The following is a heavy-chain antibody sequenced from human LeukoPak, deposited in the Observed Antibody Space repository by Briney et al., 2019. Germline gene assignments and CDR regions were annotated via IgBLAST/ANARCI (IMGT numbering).Heavy chain of an antibody. CDR1: GGTFSSYA. D-gene: IGHD2-2*01. J-gene: IGHJ4*02. V-gene: IGHV1-8*03. CDR3: ARTCAYSSSPLGY. CDR2: MNPNSGNT. Sequence: ASVKFSCKASGGTFSSYAISWVRQAPGQGLEWMGWMNPNSGNTGYAQKFQGRVTITRNTSISTAYMELSSLRSEDTAVYYCARTCAYSSSPLGYWGQGTLVTVSS.